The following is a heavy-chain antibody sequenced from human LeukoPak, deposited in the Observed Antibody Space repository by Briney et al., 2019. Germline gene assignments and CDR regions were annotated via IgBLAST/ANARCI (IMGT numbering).Heavy chain of an antibody. Sequence: GGSLRLSCAASGFTFTNAWMNWVRQAPGKGLEWVGRIKSKADGETIDYAAPVKGRFTFSRDDSKNMLYLQMNSLKSEDTAVYYCSTLTSRGLSDSWGQGTLVTVSS. J-gene: IGHJ4*02. D-gene: IGHD1-20*01. CDR2: IKSKADGETI. CDR3: STLTSRGLSDS. V-gene: IGHV3-15*07. CDR1: GFTFTNAW.